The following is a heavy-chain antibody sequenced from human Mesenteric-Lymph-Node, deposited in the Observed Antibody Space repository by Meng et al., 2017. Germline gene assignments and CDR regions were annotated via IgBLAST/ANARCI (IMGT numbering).Heavy chain of an antibody. CDR2: ISGTGGNT. D-gene: IGHD6-19*01. Sequence: EVRRVESGGGLVQPGGSLRLSCAVSGFIFSDYAMSWVRQAPGKGLEWVAPISGTGGNTYYADSVKGRFTVSRDNPKNTLYLQMNSLRVDDTAVYYCAKMEPGWYVKTWGQGTLVTVSS. CDR3: AKMEPGWYVKT. V-gene: IGHV3-23*04. J-gene: IGHJ5*02. CDR1: GFIFSDYA.